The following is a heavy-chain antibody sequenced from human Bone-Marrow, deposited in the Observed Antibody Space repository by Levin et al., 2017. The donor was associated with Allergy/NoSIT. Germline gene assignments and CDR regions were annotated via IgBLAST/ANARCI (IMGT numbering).Heavy chain of an antibody. J-gene: IGHJ4*02. CDR3: AKAKTNSGFVVGFDS. CDR1: GFIFDDYA. Sequence: GGSLRLSCTASGFIFDDYAMHWVRLSPGKGLEWVSGISWSSSVIAYAASVKGRFTISRDNVKNSVYMQMNNLKTEDTALSYCAKAKTNSGFVVGFDSWGQGTRVIVSP. D-gene: IGHD1-26*01. V-gene: IGHV3-9*01. CDR2: ISWSSSVI.